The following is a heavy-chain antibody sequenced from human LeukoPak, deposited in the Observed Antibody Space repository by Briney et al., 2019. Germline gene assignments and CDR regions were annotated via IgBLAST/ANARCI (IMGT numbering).Heavy chain of an antibody. CDR1: GFTFSTYG. CDR3: AKDGNYYGSGNYYYYMDV. J-gene: IGHJ6*03. Sequence: GGSLRLSCAASGFTFSTYGMYWVRQAPGKGLDWVAFLGYDGNNKYYADSVNRLFTISRDNSKNTLYLQMNSLRAEDTAVYYCAKDGNYYGSGNYYYYMDVWGKGTTVTISS. CDR2: LGYDGNNK. D-gene: IGHD3-10*01. V-gene: IGHV3-30*02.